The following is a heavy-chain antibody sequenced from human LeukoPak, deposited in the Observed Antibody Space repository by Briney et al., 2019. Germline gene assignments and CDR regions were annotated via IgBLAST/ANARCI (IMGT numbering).Heavy chain of an antibody. Sequence: GGSLRLSCAASGFTFSSYEMNWVRQAPGKGLEWVSHISSSGSTIYYADSVKGRFTISRDNAKNSLYLQMNSLRAEDTAVYYCARDCSSTSCYPYWGQGTLVTVSS. D-gene: IGHD2-2*01. J-gene: IGHJ4*02. CDR3: ARDCSSTSCYPY. CDR2: ISSSGSTI. CDR1: GFTFSSYE. V-gene: IGHV3-48*03.